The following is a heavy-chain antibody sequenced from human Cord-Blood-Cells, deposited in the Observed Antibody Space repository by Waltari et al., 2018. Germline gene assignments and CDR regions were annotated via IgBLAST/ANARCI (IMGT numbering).Heavy chain of an antibody. V-gene: IGHV1-69*01. D-gene: IGHD2-15*01. CDR3: ASGYCSGGSCQNYYYYGMDV. J-gene: IGHJ6*02. Sequence: QVQLVQSGAEVKKPGSSVKVSCKASGGTFSSYAISWVRQAPGQGLEWMGGSIPIFGKANYAQKFQGRVTITADESTSTAYMELSSLRSEDTAVYYCASGYCSGGSCQNYYYYGMDVWGQGTTVTVSS. CDR2: SIPIFGKA. CDR1: GGTFSSYA.